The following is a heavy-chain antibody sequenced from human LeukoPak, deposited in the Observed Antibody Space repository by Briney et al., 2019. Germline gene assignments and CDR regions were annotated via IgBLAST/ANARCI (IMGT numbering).Heavy chain of an antibody. J-gene: IGHJ3*02. V-gene: IGHV4-31*11. D-gene: IGHD3/OR15-3a*01. Sequence: SETLSLTCAVSGDSISSGSYYWGWIRQHPGKGLEWIGSVYYSGSTYYNPSLKSRLTISKDTSKKQFSLKLSSVTAADTAVYFCATSRNVDQFDIWGQGTMVTVSS. CDR3: ATSRNVDQFDI. CDR1: GDSISSGSYY. CDR2: VYYSGST.